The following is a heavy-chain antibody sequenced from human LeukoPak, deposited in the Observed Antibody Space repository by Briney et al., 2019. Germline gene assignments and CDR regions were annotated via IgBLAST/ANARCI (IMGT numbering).Heavy chain of an antibody. CDR3: ARSTYYYDSSGYYRVLAFDI. Sequence: GESLKTSGKGSGYSFTNYWIGWVRQIPGKGLKWMGIIFPGDSDARYSPSFQGQVTISADKSISTAYLQWSSLKPTDTAMYYCARSTYYYDSSGYYRVLAFDIWGQGTMVTVSS. J-gene: IGHJ3*02. V-gene: IGHV5-51*01. CDR2: IFPGDSDA. D-gene: IGHD3-22*01. CDR1: GYSFTNYW.